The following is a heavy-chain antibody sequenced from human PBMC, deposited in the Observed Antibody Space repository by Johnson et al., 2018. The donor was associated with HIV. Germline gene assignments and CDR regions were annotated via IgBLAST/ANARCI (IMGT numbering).Heavy chain of an antibody. V-gene: IGHV3-15*01. J-gene: IGHJ3*02. CDR3: AREANAFDI. CDR2: IKSKTDGGTT. Sequence: VQLVESGGGLVQPGGSLRLSCAASGFTFSNAWMSWVRQAPGKGLEWVGRIKSKTDGGTTDYAAPVKGRFTISRDDSKNTLFLQMNSLRAEDTAVYYCAREANAFDIWGQGTMVTVSS. CDR1: GFTFSNAW.